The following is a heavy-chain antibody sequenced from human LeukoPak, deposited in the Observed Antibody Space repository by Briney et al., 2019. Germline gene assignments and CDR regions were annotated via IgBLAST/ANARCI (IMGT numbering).Heavy chain of an antibody. Sequence: ASVKVSCKASGYNFNNYAIHWVRQAPGQRFERMGWINAGNSHTKYSRNFQGRITITRDSSASTVYMELSSLTSEDTAVYYCARGIWSARTVDYYLDYWGQGTLVTVSS. CDR3: ARGIWSARTVDYYLDY. CDR2: INAGNSHT. V-gene: IGHV1-3*01. J-gene: IGHJ4*02. D-gene: IGHD2-21*01. CDR1: GYNFNNYA.